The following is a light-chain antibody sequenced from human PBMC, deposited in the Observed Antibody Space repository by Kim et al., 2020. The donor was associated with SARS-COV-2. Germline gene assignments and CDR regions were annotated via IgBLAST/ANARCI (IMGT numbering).Light chain of an antibody. CDR3: QVWDSSDDHRVV. J-gene: IGLJ2*01. CDR2: YDS. V-gene: IGLV3-21*04. Sequence: PGKTARITCGGTSIGSKGLPWYQQKPGQAPVLVISYDSVRPSGIPERFSGSNSGNTATVTISRVEAGDEADYYCQVWDSSDDHRVVFGGGTQLTVL. CDR1: SIGSKG.